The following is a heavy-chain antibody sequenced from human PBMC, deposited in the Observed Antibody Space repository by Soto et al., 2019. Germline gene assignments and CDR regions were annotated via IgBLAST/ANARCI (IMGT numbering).Heavy chain of an antibody. V-gene: IGHV3-23*01. CDR1: GFTFSNYA. CDR2: ISGSGDRT. D-gene: IGHD5-18*01. J-gene: IGHJ4*02. CDR3: VKERSGHSYADS. Sequence: HGGSLRLSCAASGFTFSNYAMSWLRQPPGKGLEWVSAISGSGDRTYYADSVKGRFTISRDNSKNTLSLQMNSLRAEDSAVYYCVKERSGHSYADSWGQGTLVTVSS.